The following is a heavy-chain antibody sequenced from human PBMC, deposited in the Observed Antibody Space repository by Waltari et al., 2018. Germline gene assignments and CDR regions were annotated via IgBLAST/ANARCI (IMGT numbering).Heavy chain of an antibody. V-gene: IGHV1-18*01. CDR1: GHSFTNYA. Sequence: VQLVQSGGEVKKPGASVKVSCTASGHSFTNYAISWVRQAPGQGLEWMGWIRADTGNTIYAQNLQGRVILTADTSSSTAYMELRSLRSDDTAVYYCARPSLGQYYFYGMEVWGQGTTVTVSS. CDR2: IRADTGNT. D-gene: IGHD1-26*01. CDR3: ARPSLGQYYFYGMEV. J-gene: IGHJ6*02.